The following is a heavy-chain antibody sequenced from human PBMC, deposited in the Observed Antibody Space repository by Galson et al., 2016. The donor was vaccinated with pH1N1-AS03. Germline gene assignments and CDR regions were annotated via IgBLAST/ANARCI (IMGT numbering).Heavy chain of an antibody. CDR1: GGSFNTYT. V-gene: IGHV1-69*05. D-gene: IGHD6-13*01. J-gene: IGHJ3*01. Sequence: SVKVSCKASGGSFNTYTITWVRQAPGQRFEWLGGITPLFGSSNYAQKFQGRITMTTDTSTSTVSLDLSSLRSEDTAVYYCVMSEGSLILGTWGQGTMVIVSS. CDR3: VMSEGSLILGT. CDR2: ITPLFGSS.